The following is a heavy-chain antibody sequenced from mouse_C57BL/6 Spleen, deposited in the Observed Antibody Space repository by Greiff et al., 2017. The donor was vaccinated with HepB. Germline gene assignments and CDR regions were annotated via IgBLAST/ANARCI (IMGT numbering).Heavy chain of an antibody. V-gene: IGHV1-50*01. D-gene: IGHD2-2*01. CDR1: GYTFTSYW. Sequence: QVQLQQPGAELVKPGASVKLSCKASGYTFTSYWMQWVKQRPGQGLEWIGEIDPSDSYTNYNQKFKGKATLTVDTSSSTAYMQLSSLTSEDSAVYYCARSGGLPYYFDYWGQGTTLTVSS. CDR2: IDPSDSYT. CDR3: ARSGGLPYYFDY. J-gene: IGHJ2*01.